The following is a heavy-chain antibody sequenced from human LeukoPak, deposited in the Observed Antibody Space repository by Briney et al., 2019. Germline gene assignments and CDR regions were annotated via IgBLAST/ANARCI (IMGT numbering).Heavy chain of an antibody. D-gene: IGHD3-16*01. CDR2: IQPDGSEG. J-gene: IGHJ5*02. V-gene: IGHV3-7*01. CDR3: ASQSYARFDP. CDR1: GFTFSSYA. Sequence: GGSLRLSCAASGFTFSSYAMSWVRQAPGKGLEWVGNIQPDGSEGYPVDSVKGRFTISRDNARNSLFLQMNSLRVEDTAVYYCASQSYARFDPWGQGTLVTVSS.